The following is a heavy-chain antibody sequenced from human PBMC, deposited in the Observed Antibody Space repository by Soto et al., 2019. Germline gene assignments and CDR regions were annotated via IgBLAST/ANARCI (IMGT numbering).Heavy chain of an antibody. CDR2: IYYSGST. CDR3: ARGGWRQIDY. V-gene: IGHV4-59*08. D-gene: IGHD3-3*01. J-gene: IGHJ4*02. CDR1: GGSIGSYY. Sequence: QVQLQESGPGLVKPSETLSLTCSVSGGSIGSYYWSWIRQPPGKGLEWIGYIYYSGSTNYNPSLKSRVTISVDTSKNQSSLKLSSVTAAYTAVYYCARGGWRQIDYWGQGTLVTVSS.